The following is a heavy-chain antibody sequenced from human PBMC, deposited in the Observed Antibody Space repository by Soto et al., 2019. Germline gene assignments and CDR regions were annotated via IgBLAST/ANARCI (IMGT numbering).Heavy chain of an antibody. J-gene: IGHJ4*02. CDR3: ARGDHSGSWRIDY. D-gene: IGHD3-10*01. V-gene: IGHV1-3*01. Sequence: ASVRVSCKASGYSLANHAIHWVRQAPGQRLEWLGVINGGNENTQFSQKFQGRVSFTRDTSANTASVELSGLRSEDTAVYYCARGDHSGSWRIDYWGQ. CDR2: INGGNENT. CDR1: GYSLANHA.